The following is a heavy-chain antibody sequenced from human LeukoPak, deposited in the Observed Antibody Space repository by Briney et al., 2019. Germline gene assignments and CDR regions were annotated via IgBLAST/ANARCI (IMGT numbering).Heavy chain of an antibody. CDR1: GGSISSGSYY. V-gene: IGHV4-61*01. D-gene: IGHD3-10*01. CDR3: ARDTWFGAGRTFDY. Sequence: NPSETLSLTCTVSGGSISSGSYYWSWIRQPPGKGLEWIGYIYYSGSTNYNPSLKSRVTISVDTSKNQFSLRLSSVTAADTAVYYCARDTWFGAGRTFDYWGQGTLVTVSS. J-gene: IGHJ4*02. CDR2: IYYSGST.